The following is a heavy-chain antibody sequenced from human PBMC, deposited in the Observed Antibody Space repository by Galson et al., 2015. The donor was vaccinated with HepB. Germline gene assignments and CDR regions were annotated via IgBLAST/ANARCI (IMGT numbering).Heavy chain of an antibody. J-gene: IGHJ3*02. Sequence: LRLSCAASGFTFSSYGMHWVRQAPGKGLEWVAVISYDGSNKYYADSVKGRFTISRDNSKNTLYLQMNSLRAEDTAVYYCAKDSGKYYYGSAAFDIWGQGTMVTVSS. D-gene: IGHD3-10*01. CDR3: AKDSGKYYYGSAAFDI. V-gene: IGHV3-30*18. CDR1: GFTFSSYG. CDR2: ISYDGSNK.